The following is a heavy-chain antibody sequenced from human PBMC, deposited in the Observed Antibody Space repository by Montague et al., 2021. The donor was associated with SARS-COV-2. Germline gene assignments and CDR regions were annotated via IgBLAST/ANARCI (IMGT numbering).Heavy chain of an antibody. CDR3: ARGQLWFDY. D-gene: IGHD5-24*01. V-gene: IGHV4-59*08. Sequence: SETLSLTCTVSGDSISSYYWCWIRQSPGKGLEWIGYIYYSWSTNYNYSLTPRVTITVDTSKTQYSLKLRSVTAADTAVYYCARGQLWFDYWGQGTLVTVSS. J-gene: IGHJ4*02. CDR2: IYYSWST. CDR1: GDSISSYY.